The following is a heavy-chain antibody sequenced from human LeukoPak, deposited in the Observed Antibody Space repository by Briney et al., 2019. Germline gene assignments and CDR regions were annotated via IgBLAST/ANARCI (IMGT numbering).Heavy chain of an antibody. D-gene: IGHD3-9*01. CDR3: ATDRRSNWFYGMDV. V-gene: IGHV3-7*01. Sequence: PGGSLRLSCAASGFTFSTYWMSWVRQAPGKGLEWVANIEQDGSEKYYVDSVKGRFTISRDNAKNSLYLQMNSLRAEDTAVYYCATDRRSNWFYGMDVWGPGTTVTVSS. CDR2: IEQDGSEK. J-gene: IGHJ6*02. CDR1: GFTFSTYW.